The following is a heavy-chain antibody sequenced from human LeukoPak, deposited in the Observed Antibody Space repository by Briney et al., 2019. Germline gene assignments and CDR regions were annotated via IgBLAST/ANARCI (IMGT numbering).Heavy chain of an antibody. CDR2: ISGSGGGT. V-gene: IGHV3-23*01. J-gene: IGHJ6*02. D-gene: IGHD3-10*01. CDR3: ARDKDRGLIIEYGMDV. Sequence: PGGSLRLSCAASGFTFSTYAMSWVRQAAGKGLEWVSLISGSGGGTYYADSVKGRFTISRDNSKNTLYLQMNSLRAEDTAVYYCARDKDRGLIIEYGMDVWGQGTTVTVSS. CDR1: GFTFSTYA.